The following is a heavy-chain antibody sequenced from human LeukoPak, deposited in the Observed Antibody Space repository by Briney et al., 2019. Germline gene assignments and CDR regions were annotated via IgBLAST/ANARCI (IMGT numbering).Heavy chain of an antibody. CDR2: ISGSGGST. D-gene: IGHD3-22*01. CDR1: GFTFSSYA. CDR3: AKTYYYDSSGYYPTYYFDY. Sequence: GGSLRLSCAASGFTFSSYAMSWVRQAPGKGLEWVSAISGSGGSTYYADSVKGRFTISRDNSKNTLYLQMNSLRAEDTAVYYCAKTYYYDSSGYYPTYYFDYWGQGTPVTVSS. J-gene: IGHJ4*02. V-gene: IGHV3-23*01.